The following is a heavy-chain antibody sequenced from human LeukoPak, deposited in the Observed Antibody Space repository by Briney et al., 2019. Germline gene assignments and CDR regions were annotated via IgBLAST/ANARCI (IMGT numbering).Heavy chain of an antibody. J-gene: IGHJ4*02. V-gene: IGHV3-23*01. CDR3: AKEDMVRGVPFDY. CDR2: ISGSGRNT. Sequence: GGSLRLSCAVSGFTFSSYAMSWVRQAPGKGLEWVSGISGSGRNTYFADSVKGRFTISRDNSKNTLYLQMNSLRAEDTAVYYCAKEDMVRGVPFDYWGQGTLVTVSS. CDR1: GFTFSSYA. D-gene: IGHD3-10*01.